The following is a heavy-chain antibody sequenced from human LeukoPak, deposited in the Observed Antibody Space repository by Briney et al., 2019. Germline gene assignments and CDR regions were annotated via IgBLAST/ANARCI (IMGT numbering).Heavy chain of an antibody. D-gene: IGHD3-10*02. J-gene: IGHJ5*02. CDR1: GGSISSYD. V-gene: IGHV4-59*08. CDR3: ARHLANVRWGVNPRWFDP. Sequence: LGTLCLSSTVSGGSISSYDWSWIRRPPGQGLEWIGYIYYSGSTIYNPSRKSRVTISVDSSKNQFSLKLSSVAAADTAVYYCARHLANVRWGVNPRWFDPWGQGTLVTVSS. CDR2: IYYSGST.